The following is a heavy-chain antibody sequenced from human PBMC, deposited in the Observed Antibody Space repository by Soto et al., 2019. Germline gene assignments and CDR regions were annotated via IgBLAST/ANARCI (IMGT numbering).Heavy chain of an antibody. CDR3: AREASGYDF. J-gene: IGHJ1*01. D-gene: IGHD5-12*01. Sequence: GASVKVSCKASGGTFSSFGISWVRQAPGQGLEWTGGIIPVFGRPNYAQRFRGRLTITADESTNTSYMELIDLTSEDTAVYYCAREASGYDFWGQGTQVTVSS. V-gene: IGHV1-69*13. CDR2: IIPVFGRP. CDR1: GGTFSSFG.